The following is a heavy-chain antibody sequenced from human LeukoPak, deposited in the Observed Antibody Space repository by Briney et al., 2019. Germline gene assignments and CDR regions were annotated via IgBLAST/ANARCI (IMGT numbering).Heavy chain of an antibody. V-gene: IGHV1-46*01. CDR1: GYTFTSYY. J-gene: IGHJ4*02. CDR2: INPSGGST. Sequence: ASVKVSCKASGYTFTSYYMHWVRQAPGQGLEWMGIINPSGGSTSYAQKFQGRVTTTRDTSTSTVYMELSSLRSEDTAVYYCARGALSPYGSGSYYPDFDYWGQGTLVTVSS. D-gene: IGHD3-10*01. CDR3: ARGALSPYGSGSYYPDFDY.